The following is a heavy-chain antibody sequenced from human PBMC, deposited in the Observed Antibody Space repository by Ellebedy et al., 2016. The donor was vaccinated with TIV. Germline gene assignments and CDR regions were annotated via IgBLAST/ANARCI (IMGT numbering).Heavy chain of an antibody. CDR2: ISYEVHNT. D-gene: IGHD1-26*01. V-gene: IGHV3-30*03. CDR1: GFIFSSYG. J-gene: IGHJ4*02. CDR3: AREFLGHAPASTDY. Sequence: GESLKISCAASGFIFSSYGFVWVRQAQGKGLEWVAAISYEVHNTDYADSVKGRFTISRDNSKSVVYLEMNNLTTEDTATYYCAREFLGHAPASTDYWGQGTLVTVSS.